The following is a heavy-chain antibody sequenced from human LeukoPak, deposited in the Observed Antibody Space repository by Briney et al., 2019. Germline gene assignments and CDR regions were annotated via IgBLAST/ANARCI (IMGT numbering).Heavy chain of an antibody. Sequence: GASVKVSCKASGYTFTGYYMHWVRQAPGQGLEWMGWISAYNGNTNYAQKLQGRVTMTTDTSTSTAYMELRSLRSDDTAVYYCARVGNWNYNYWGQGTLVTVSS. D-gene: IGHD1-7*01. V-gene: IGHV1-18*04. CDR1: GYTFTGYY. CDR3: ARVGNWNYNY. J-gene: IGHJ4*02. CDR2: ISAYNGNT.